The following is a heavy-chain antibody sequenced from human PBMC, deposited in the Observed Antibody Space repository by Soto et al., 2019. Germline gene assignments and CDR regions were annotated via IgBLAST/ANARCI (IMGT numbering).Heavy chain of an antibody. CDR2: ISYDGSNK. D-gene: IGHD6-19*01. CDR3: ARTVEAGHYYYYGMDV. V-gene: IGHV3-30-3*01. CDR1: GFTFSSYA. Sequence: GGSLRLSCAASGFTFSSYAMHWVRQAPGKGLEWVAVISYDGSNKYYADSVKGRFTISRDNSKNTLYLQMNSLRAEDTAVYYCARTVEAGHYYYYGMDVWGQGTTVTVSS. J-gene: IGHJ6*02.